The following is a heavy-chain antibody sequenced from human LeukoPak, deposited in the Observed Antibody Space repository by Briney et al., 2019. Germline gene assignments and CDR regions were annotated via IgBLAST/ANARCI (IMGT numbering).Heavy chain of an antibody. D-gene: IGHD2-8*01. V-gene: IGHV1-2*06. J-gene: IGHJ4*02. Sequence: ASVKVSCKASGYTFTGYYMHWVRQAPGQGLEWMGRINPNSGGTNYAQKFQGRVTMTRDTSISTAYMELSRLRSDDTAVYYRARDWADIVLMVYATNFDYWGQGTLVTVSS. CDR2: INPNSGGT. CDR3: ARDWADIVLMVYATNFDY. CDR1: GYTFTGYY.